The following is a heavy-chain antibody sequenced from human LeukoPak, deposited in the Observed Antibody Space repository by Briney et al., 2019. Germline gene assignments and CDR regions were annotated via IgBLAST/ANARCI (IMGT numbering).Heavy chain of an antibody. V-gene: IGHV4-34*01. CDR2: INHSGST. D-gene: IGHD3-9*01. Sequence: PSETLSLTCAVYGGSFSGYYWSWIRQPPGKGLEWIGEINHSGSTNYNPSLKSRVTISVDTSKNQLSLKLSSVTAADTAVYFCASLYYDFLTGYPNTPGWGQGTLVTVSS. CDR1: GGSFSGYY. J-gene: IGHJ4*02. CDR3: ASLYYDFLTGYPNTPG.